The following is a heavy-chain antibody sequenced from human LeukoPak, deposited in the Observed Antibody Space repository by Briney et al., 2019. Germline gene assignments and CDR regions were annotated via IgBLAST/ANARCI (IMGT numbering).Heavy chain of an antibody. V-gene: IGHV3-23*01. J-gene: IGHJ5*02. CDR2: VAGSGSHT. CDR3: AKDGSGNYGWFET. Sequence: PGGSLRLSCEASGFTFSTHAMSWVRQAPGKGLEWVSAVAGSGSHTYYADSVKGRFTISRDKSKNTVYLEMSSLRAEDTAVYYCAKDGSGNYGWFETWGQGTLVTVSS. CDR1: GFTFSTHA. D-gene: IGHD3-10*01.